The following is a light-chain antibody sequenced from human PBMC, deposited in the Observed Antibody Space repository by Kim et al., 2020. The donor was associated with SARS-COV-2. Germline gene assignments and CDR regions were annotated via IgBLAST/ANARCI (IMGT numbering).Light chain of an antibody. J-gene: IGLJ3*02. CDR2: RNN. CDR1: NNNVGNEG. Sequence: QTAQLTCTGNNNNVGNEGAAWLQQVQGHPPKLLSYRNNNRPSGISERFSASRSGNAASLTITGLQAEDEADYYCSAWDSSLSVQVFGGGTQLTVL. CDR3: SAWDSSLSVQV. V-gene: IGLV10-54*01.